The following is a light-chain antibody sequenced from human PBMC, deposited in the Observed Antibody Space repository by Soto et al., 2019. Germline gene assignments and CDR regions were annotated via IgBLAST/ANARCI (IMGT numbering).Light chain of an antibody. CDR3: SSYTSSTAYV. CDR2: EVS. CDR1: SSDVGGYNY. J-gene: IGLJ1*01. V-gene: IGLV2-14*01. Sequence: QSVLTQPASVSGSPGQSITISCTGTSSDVGGYNYVSWYQLHPGKAPKLMVYEVSNRPSGVSNRFSGSKSGNTASLTISGLQAEDEADYYCSSYTSSTAYVFGTGTQ.